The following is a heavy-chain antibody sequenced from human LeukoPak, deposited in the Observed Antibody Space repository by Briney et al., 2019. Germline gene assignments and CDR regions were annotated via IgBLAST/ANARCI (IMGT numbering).Heavy chain of an antibody. CDR1: GFTFSGSA. D-gene: IGHD1-26*01. CDR3: TRRWDRGDY. V-gene: IGHV3-73*01. CDR2: IRSKANSYAT. Sequence: QPGGSLRLSCAASGFTFSGSAMHWVRQDSGKGQEWVGRIRSKANSYATAYAASVKGRFTISRDDSKNTAYLQMNSLKTEDTAVYYCTRRWDRGDYWGQGTLVTVSS. J-gene: IGHJ4*02.